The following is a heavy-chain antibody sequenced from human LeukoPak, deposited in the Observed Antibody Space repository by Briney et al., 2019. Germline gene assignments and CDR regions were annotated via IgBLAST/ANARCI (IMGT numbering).Heavy chain of an antibody. J-gene: IGHJ4*02. CDR3: AKDSLAYCTSSSCFDFDF. D-gene: IGHD2-2*01. CDR2: ISVAGSKR. Sequence: QPGGSLRLSCAASGFTFNSYAMSWGRQAPGKGLEWVSGISVAGSKRHYADSVKGRFTISRDNSKNTLYLQMNSLRAEDTALYYCAKDSLAYCTSSSCFDFDFWGQGALVTVSS. V-gene: IGHV3-23*01. CDR1: GFTFNSYA.